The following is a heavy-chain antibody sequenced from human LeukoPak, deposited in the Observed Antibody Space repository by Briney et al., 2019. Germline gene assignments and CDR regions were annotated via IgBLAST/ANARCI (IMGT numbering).Heavy chain of an antibody. D-gene: IGHD7-27*01. J-gene: IGHJ4*02. CDR3: ARDPRLRYYFDY. CDR2: ISYDGSNK. Sequence: GGSLRLSCAASGFTFSSYAMHWVSQAPGKGLEWVAVISYDGSNKYYADSVKGRFTISRDNSKNTLYLQMNSLRAEDTAVYYCARDPRLRYYFDYWGQGTLVTVSS. V-gene: IGHV3-30*04. CDR1: GFTFSSYA.